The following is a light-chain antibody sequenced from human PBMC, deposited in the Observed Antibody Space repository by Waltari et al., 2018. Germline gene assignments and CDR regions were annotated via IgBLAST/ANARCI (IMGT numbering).Light chain of an antibody. J-gene: IGKJ2*01. Sequence: EIVLTQSPGTLSLSPGERATLSCRASQTVSSTFFAWYQQKPGQAPRLLIYAASTRAAGNPDRFSGSGSGTDFSLTISRLEPDDFAVYYCEQYGSAPYTFGQGTKLEIK. V-gene: IGKV3-20*01. CDR1: QTVSSTF. CDR2: AAS. CDR3: EQYGSAPYT.